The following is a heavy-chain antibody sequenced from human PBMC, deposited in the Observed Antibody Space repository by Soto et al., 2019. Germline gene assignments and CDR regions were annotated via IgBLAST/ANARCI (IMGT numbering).Heavy chain of an antibody. Sequence: ASVKVSCKASGYTFTSYYMHWVRQAPGQGLEWMGWINAGNGDTKYSQKFQGRVTITRDTSANTAYMELSSLRSEDTAVFYCARDWTHYDSSGPGDYWGQGTLVTVSS. V-gene: IGHV1-3*01. D-gene: IGHD3-22*01. CDR3: ARDWTHYDSSGPGDY. CDR2: INAGNGDT. CDR1: GYTFTSYY. J-gene: IGHJ4*02.